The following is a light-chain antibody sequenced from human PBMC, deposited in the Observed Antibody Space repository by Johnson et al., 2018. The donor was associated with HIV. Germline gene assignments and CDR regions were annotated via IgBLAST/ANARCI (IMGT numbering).Light chain of an antibody. CDR3: GTWDSSLNAFV. CDR1: SSNIGNNY. J-gene: IGLJ1*01. Sequence: QPALTQPPSVSAAPGQKVTISCSGSSSNIGNNYVSWYQQLPGTAPKLLIYDNNKRPSGIPDRFSGSKSGTSATLGITGLQTGDEADYYCGTWDSSLNAFVFGTGTEVTVL. CDR2: DNN. V-gene: IGLV1-51*01.